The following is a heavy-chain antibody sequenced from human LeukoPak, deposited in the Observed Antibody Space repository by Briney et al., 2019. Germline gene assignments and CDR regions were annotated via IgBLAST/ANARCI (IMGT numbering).Heavy chain of an antibody. V-gene: IGHV4-59*01. Sequence: PSETLFLTCTVSGGSISSFYWTWIRQPPGKGLEGIGYIYYSGSTNYNPSLKSRVTISVDTSMNQFSLKLSSVTAADTAVYYCARVVPAAMGGYYYYGMDVWGQGTTVTVSS. CDR3: ARVVPAAMGGYYYYGMDV. D-gene: IGHD2-2*01. CDR1: GGSISSFY. J-gene: IGHJ6*02. CDR2: IYYSGST.